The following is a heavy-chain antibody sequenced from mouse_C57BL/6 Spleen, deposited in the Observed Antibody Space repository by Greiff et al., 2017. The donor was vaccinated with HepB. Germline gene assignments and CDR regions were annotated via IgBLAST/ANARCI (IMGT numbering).Heavy chain of an antibody. D-gene: IGHD1-1*01. V-gene: IGHV2-6-1*01. J-gene: IGHJ4*01. CDR3: ARHGSHYGSSYYAMDY. Sequence: VKLQESGPGLVAPSQSLSITCTVSGFSLTSYGVHWVRQPPGKGLEWLVVIWSDGSTTYNSALKSRLSISKDNSKSQVFLKMNSLQTDDTAMYYCARHGSHYGSSYYAMDYWGQGTSVTVSS. CDR1: GFSLTSYG. CDR2: IWSDGST.